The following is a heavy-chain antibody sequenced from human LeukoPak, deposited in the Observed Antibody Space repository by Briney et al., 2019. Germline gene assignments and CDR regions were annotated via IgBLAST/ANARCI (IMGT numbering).Heavy chain of an antibody. V-gene: IGHV4-39*01. Sequence: SETLSLTCTVSGGSNSSSSCYWGWIRQPPGKGLEWIGSIYYSGSTYYNPSLKSRVTISVDTSKNQFSLKLSSVTAADTAMYYCARHSTIVTERWFDPWGQGTLVTVSS. CDR2: IYYSGST. D-gene: IGHD2-21*01. CDR3: ARHSTIVTERWFDP. CDR1: GGSNSSSSCY. J-gene: IGHJ5*02.